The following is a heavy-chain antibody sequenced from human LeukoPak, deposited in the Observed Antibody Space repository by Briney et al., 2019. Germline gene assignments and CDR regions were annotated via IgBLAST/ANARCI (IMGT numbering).Heavy chain of an antibody. D-gene: IGHD6-6*01. CDR1: GYSFASYW. CDR3: ARHTKYSSSSRVFDN. CDR2: IYPGDSDT. J-gene: IGHJ4*02. V-gene: IGHV5-51*01. Sequence: GESLKISCKGSGYSFASYWIGWVRQMPGKGLEWMGIIYPGDSDTRYSPSFQGQVTISADKSISTAYLQWSSLKASDTAMYYCARHTKYSSSSRVFDNWGQGTLVTASS.